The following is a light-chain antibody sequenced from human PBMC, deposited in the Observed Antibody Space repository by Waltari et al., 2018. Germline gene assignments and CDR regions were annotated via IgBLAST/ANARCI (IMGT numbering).Light chain of an antibody. V-gene: IGLV3-1*01. J-gene: IGLJ2*01. Sequence: SYELTQPRSVSVSLGQTATITCSGQKLGKSFAHWYQQKAGQSPVLIIYDDVKRPSEIPAPFSASNSGKTATLTISGTQPMDEAHYYCQAWDTFKYVIFGGGTKLAVL. CDR1: KLGKSF. CDR2: DDV. CDR3: QAWDTFKYVI.